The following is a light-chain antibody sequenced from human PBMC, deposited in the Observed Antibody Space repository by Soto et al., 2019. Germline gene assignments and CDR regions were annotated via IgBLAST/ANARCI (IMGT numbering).Light chain of an antibody. V-gene: IGKV4-1*01. CDR1: QSVSYSSNNKNY. CDR3: QQYYSAPYT. J-gene: IGKJ2*01. Sequence: DIEMTQSPDSLAVSLGGRATINCKSSQSVSYSSNNKNYLAWYQQKPGQPPKLLIYWASTRESGVPDRFSGSGSGTDFTLTISSLQAGDVAVYYCQQYYSAPYTFGQGTKLEIK. CDR2: WAS.